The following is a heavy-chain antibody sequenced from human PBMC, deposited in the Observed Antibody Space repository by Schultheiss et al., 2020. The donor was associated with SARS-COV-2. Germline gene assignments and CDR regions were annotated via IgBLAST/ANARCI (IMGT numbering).Heavy chain of an antibody. CDR1: GFTFSSYAM. J-gene: IGHJ6*02. V-gene: IGHV4-4*02. D-gene: IGHD3-16*01. CDR2: IYHSGST. CDR3: ARVQKLMITFGGAKDYYGMDV. Sequence: GSLRLSCAASGFTFSSYAMSWVRQAPGKGLEWIGEIYHSGSTNYNASLKSRVTISVDKSKNQFSLKLSSVTAADTAVYYCARVQKLMITFGGAKDYYGMDVWGQGTTVTVSS.